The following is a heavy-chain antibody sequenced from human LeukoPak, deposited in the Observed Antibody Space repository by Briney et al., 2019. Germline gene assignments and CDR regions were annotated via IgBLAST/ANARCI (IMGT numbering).Heavy chain of an antibody. D-gene: IGHD2-21*02. V-gene: IGHV5-51*01. CDR2: IHPGDYET. CDR3: AIPPGYCGNDCSFDH. CDR1: GYSFINYW. J-gene: IGHJ4*02. Sequence: GESLKISCEGSGYSFINYWIGWVRQMPGKGLEWMGIIHPGDYETRYSTSFQGLVTISVDKSISTAYLQWSSPKASDTAMYYCAIPPGYCGNDCSFDHWGQGTLVTVSS.